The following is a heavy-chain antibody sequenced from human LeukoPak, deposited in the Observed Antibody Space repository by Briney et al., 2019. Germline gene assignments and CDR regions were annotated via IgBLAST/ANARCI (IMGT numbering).Heavy chain of an antibody. CDR3: ARVPFDCSSTSCYPVYYYYYMDV. CDR1: GYTFTGYY. V-gene: IGHV1-2*02. J-gene: IGHJ6*03. Sequence: GASVKVSCKASGYTFTGYYMHWVRQAPGQGLEWMGWINPNSGGTNYAQKFQGRVTMTRDTSISTAYMELSRLRSDDTAVYYCARVPFDCSSTSCYPVYYYYYMDVWGKGTTVTVSS. D-gene: IGHD2-2*01. CDR2: INPNSGGT.